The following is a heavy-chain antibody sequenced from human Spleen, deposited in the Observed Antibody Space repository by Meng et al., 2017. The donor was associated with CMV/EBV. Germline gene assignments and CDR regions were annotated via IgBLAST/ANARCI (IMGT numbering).Heavy chain of an antibody. Sequence: LSCAASGLSFSGHWMHWVSQTPGKGLIWVSRIDRDGGGTTYADSVKGRFTISRDNAKNTLYLQMNSLRAEDTAIYYCARQFNNWFDPWGQGTLVTVSS. CDR2: IDRDGGGT. CDR1: GLSFSGHW. CDR3: ARQFNNWFDP. J-gene: IGHJ5*02. V-gene: IGHV3-74*01.